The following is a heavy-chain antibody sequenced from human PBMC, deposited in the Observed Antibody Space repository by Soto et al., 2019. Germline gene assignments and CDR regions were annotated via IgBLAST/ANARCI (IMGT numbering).Heavy chain of an antibody. Sequence: SETLSLACTVSGGSISSGDYYWSWIRQPPGKGLEWIGYIYYSGSTNYNPSLKSRVTISVDTSKNQFSLKLSSVTAADTAVYYCAAGTTGTTENLWGQGTLVTVSS. D-gene: IGHD1-1*01. J-gene: IGHJ4*02. CDR3: AAGTTGTTENL. CDR1: GGSISSGDYY. V-gene: IGHV4-61*08. CDR2: IYYSGST.